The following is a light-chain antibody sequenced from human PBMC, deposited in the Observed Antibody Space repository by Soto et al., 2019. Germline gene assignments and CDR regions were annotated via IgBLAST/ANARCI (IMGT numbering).Light chain of an antibody. CDR1: QSVSSF. CDR2: DAS. CDR3: HQRSNWPRT. V-gene: IGKV3-11*01. J-gene: IGKJ1*01. Sequence: EIVLTQSPATLSLSPGEKDTLSCRASQSVSSFLAWYQQKLGQAPRLLIYDASSRATGISARFSGSGSGTDFTLTISSLEPEDFAVYYCHQRSNWPRTFGQGTKVDIK.